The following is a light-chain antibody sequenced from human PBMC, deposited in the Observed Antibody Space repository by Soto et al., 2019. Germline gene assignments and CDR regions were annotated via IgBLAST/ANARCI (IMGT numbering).Light chain of an antibody. CDR1: TNDVGGYDY. V-gene: IGLV2-14*03. CDR2: DVR. J-gene: IGLJ2*01. Sequence: QSALSQPASVSGSPGQAITISCTGSTNDVGGYDYVSWYQQHPGRAPKLMIFDVRSRPSGVSIRFSGSKSGNTASLTISGLQTEDEADYYCSSFTSRNVVIFGGGTKLTVL. CDR3: SSFTSRNVVI.